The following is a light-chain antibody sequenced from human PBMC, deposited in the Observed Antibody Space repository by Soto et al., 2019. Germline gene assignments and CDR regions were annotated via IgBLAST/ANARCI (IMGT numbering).Light chain of an antibody. CDR1: QGMSSY. Sequence: DIQLTQSPSLLSTSVGDRVTITCRASQGMSSYLAWYQQKPGKAPKLLIYEASTLQSGFPSRFSGSGSGTEFTLTVSSLQPEAFATYYCYQRSTSPVTFGQGTRLEI. CDR3: YQRSTSPVT. CDR2: EAS. J-gene: IGKJ5*01. V-gene: IGKV1-9*01.